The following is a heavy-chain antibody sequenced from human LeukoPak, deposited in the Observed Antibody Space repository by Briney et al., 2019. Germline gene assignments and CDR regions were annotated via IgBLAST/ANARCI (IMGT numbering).Heavy chain of an antibody. Sequence: PGGSLRLSCAASGFTFSSNYMSWVRQAPGKGLEWVSGIGGSGGSTYYADSVKGRFSISRDNSKNTLNLEMNSLRAEDTAVYFCAKGRGGSYSNSFCFDYWGQGTLVTVSS. CDR1: GFTFSSNY. D-gene: IGHD6-6*01. J-gene: IGHJ4*02. CDR2: IGGSGGST. CDR3: AKGRGGSYSNSFCFDY. V-gene: IGHV3-23*01.